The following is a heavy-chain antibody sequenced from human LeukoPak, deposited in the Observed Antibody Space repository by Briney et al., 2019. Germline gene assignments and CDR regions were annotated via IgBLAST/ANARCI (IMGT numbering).Heavy chain of an antibody. Sequence: GESLRLSCAASGFTFSSYGMHWVRQAPGKGLEWVALIWYDGSKKFYTDSAKGRFTISRDNSKNTLYLQMNSLRAEDTAVYYCARDEAVMTTVLSDAFDIWGQGTMVTV. CDR3: ARDEAVMTTVLSDAFDI. CDR1: GFTFSSYG. J-gene: IGHJ3*02. D-gene: IGHD4-17*01. V-gene: IGHV3-33*01. CDR2: IWYDGSKK.